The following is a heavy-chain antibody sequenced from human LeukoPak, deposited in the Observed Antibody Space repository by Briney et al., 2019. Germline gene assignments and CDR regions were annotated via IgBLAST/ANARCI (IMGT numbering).Heavy chain of an antibody. CDR1: GFTFSSYA. V-gene: IGHV3-23*01. Sequence: GGSLRLSCAASGFTFSSYAMSWVRQAPGKGLEWVSAISGSGGSTYYADSVKGRFTISRDNSKNTLYLQMNSLRAEDTAIYYCAKDANPLYYYGSGSYSDYWGQGTLVTVSS. D-gene: IGHD3-10*01. CDR2: ISGSGGST. J-gene: IGHJ4*02. CDR3: AKDANPLYYYGSGSYSDY.